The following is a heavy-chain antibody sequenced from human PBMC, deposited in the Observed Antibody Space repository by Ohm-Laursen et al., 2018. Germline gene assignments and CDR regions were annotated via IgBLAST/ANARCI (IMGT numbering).Heavy chain of an antibody. CDR3: AKDSVVVPAANDAFDM. CDR2: ISVSGSST. CDR1: GFTFSDYY. D-gene: IGHD2-2*01. Sequence: SLRLSCAASGFTFSDYYMSWIRQAPGKGLEWVSGISVSGSSTDYADSVKGRFTISRDNSKNTLYLQMNSLRAEDTAVYYCAKDSVVVPAANDAFDMWGQGTMVTVSS. J-gene: IGHJ3*02. V-gene: IGHV3-23*01.